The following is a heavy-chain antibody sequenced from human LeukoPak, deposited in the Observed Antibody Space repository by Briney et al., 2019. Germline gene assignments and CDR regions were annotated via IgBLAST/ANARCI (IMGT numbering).Heavy chain of an antibody. CDR1: GFTFSSYS. Sequence: GGSLRLSCAASGFTFSSYSMNWVRQAPGKGLEWVSYISSSSSTIYYADSVKGRFTISRDNAKNSLYLQMNSLRAEDTAVYYCARDPLYYYGSSLHLHNWFDPWGQGTLVTVSS. V-gene: IGHV3-48*01. D-gene: IGHD3-10*01. CDR2: ISSSSSTI. J-gene: IGHJ5*02. CDR3: ARDPLYYYGSSLHLHNWFDP.